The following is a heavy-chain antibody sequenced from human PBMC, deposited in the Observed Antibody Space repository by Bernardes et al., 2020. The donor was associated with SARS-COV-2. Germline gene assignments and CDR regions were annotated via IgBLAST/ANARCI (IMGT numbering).Heavy chain of an antibody. D-gene: IGHD2-2*01. J-gene: IGHJ3*02. Sequence: GGSLRLSCAASGITLSSYAMTWVRQAPGKGLEWVSTISSSGGSTDYADSVKGRFTISRDNSENTLYLQMNSLRAEDTALYYCAKHGRRCISTRCPKDWFDIWGQGTMVTVSS. V-gene: IGHV3-23*01. CDR1: GITLSSYA. CDR3: AKHGRRCISTRCPKDWFDI. CDR2: ISSSGGST.